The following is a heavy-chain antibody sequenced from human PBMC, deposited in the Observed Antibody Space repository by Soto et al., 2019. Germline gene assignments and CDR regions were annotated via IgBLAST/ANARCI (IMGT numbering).Heavy chain of an antibody. J-gene: IGHJ4*02. V-gene: IGHV3-23*01. CDR2: ISGGGDTT. D-gene: IGHD3-10*01. CDR3: AKGRGGSGSLTPRVDF. Sequence: EVQLLESGGGLVQPGGSLRLSCAASGFTFNNYAMTWVRQAPGKRLEWVSAISGGGDTTSYADSVKGRFTVSRDGSKTTLYLQMSSLRAEDTALYYCAKGRGGSGSLTPRVDFWGQGALVTVSS. CDR1: GFTFNNYA.